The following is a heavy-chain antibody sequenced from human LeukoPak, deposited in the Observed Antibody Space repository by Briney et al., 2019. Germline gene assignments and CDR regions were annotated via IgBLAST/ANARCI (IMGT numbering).Heavy chain of an antibody. V-gene: IGHV4-4*02. CDR1: GGSITTTNY. J-gene: IGHJ4*02. CDR2: ISLTGRT. CDR3: SREIGAFCPFGH. D-gene: IGHD3-16*01. Sequence: PSGTLSLTGGVSGGSITTTNYWGWVRQPPGGGLEWIGEISLTGRTHYNPSLKSRVHISIDESKKHLYLNLASVTAADTAVYYCSREIGAFCPFGHWGQGTLVAVTS.